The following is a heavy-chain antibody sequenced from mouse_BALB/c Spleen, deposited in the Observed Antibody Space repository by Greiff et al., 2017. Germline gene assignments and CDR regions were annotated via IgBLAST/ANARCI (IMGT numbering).Heavy chain of an antibody. CDR3: ARDGPAHYYDYAYAMDY. CDR1: GFTFSSSY. V-gene: IGHV1-66*01. Sequence: VQLQESGAELVKPGASVKLSCKTSGFTFSSSYISWLKQKPGQSLEWIAWIYAGTGGTSYNQKFTGKAQLTVDTSSSTAYMQFSSLTTEDSAIYYTARDGPAHYYDYAYAMDYWGQGTSVTVSS. J-gene: IGHJ4*01. D-gene: IGHD2-4*01. CDR2: IYAGTGGT.